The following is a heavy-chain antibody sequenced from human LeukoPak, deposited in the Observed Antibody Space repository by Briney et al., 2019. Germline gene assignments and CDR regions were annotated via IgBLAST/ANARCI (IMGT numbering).Heavy chain of an antibody. CDR1: GFTFSSYW. Sequence: QPGGSLRLSCAASGFTFSSYWMSWVRQAPGKGLEWVANIKKDGSEKYYVDSVKGRFTISRDNAKTSLYLQMISLRAEDTAVYYCASRVGASSVYYYYMDVWGKGTTVTVSS. J-gene: IGHJ6*03. CDR3: ASRVGASSVYYYYMDV. D-gene: IGHD1-26*01. V-gene: IGHV3-7*03. CDR2: IKKDGSEK.